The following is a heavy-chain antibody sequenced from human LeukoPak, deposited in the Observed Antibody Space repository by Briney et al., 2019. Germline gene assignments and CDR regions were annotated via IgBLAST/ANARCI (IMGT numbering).Heavy chain of an antibody. D-gene: IGHD3-3*01. CDR3: AKDSGYDFWSGYNWFDP. J-gene: IGHJ5*02. Sequence: PGGSLRLSCAASGFTFDDCAMHWVRQAPGKGLEWVSGISWNSGSIGYADSVKGRFTISRDNAKNSLYLQMNSLRAEDTALYYCAKDSGYDFWSGYNWFDPWGQGTLVTVSS. CDR2: ISWNSGSI. CDR1: GFTFDDCA. V-gene: IGHV3-9*01.